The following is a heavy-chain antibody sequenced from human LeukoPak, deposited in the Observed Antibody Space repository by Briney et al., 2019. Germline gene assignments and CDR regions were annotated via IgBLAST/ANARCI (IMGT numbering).Heavy chain of an antibody. CDR3: ARGFRGDNFDY. J-gene: IGHJ4*02. D-gene: IGHD7-27*01. CDR2: IYHSGST. CDR1: GGSISSSNW. V-gene: IGHV4-4*02. Sequence: ASETLSLTCAVSGGSISSSNWWSWVRQPPGKGLEWIGEIYHSGSTNYNPSLKSRVTISVDTSKNQFSLKLSSVTAADTAVYFCARGFRGDNFDYWGQGTLVTVSS.